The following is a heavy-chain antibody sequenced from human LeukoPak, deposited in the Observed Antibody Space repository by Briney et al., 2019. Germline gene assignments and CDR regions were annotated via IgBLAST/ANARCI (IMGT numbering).Heavy chain of an antibody. D-gene: IGHD2-15*01. J-gene: IGHJ3*02. CDR1: GGTFSSYA. V-gene: IGHV1-69*05. Sequence: SVKVSCKASGGTFSSYAISWVRQAPGQGLEWMGGIIPIFGTANYAQKFQGRVTITTDESTSTAYMELSSLRSEDTAVYYCARDGSAPTPDAFGIWGQGTMVTVSS. CDR3: ARDGSAPTPDAFGI. CDR2: IIPIFGTA.